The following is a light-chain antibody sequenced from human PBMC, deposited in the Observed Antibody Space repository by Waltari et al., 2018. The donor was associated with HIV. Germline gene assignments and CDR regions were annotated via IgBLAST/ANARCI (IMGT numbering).Light chain of an antibody. J-gene: IGLJ3*02. V-gene: IGLV2-8*01. CDR1: SSDVGGSKY. CDR2: EVN. CDR3: NSYAGSNNWV. Sequence: QSALTQPPSASGSPGQSVTISCTGTSSDVGGSKYVSWYQQHPGNAPKLMIYEVNKRPSGVPDRFSGSKSANTASLTVSGLQADDEADYYCNSYAGSNNWVFGGGTKLTVL.